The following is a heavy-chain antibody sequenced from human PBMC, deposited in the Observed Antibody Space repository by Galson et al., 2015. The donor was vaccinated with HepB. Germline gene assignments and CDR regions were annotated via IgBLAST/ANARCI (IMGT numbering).Heavy chain of an antibody. V-gene: IGHV3-30-3*01. D-gene: IGHD2/OR15-2a*01. CDR1: GFTFSSYA. Sequence: SLRLSCAASGFTFSSYAMHWVRQAPGKGLEWVAVISYDGSNKYYADSVKGRFTISRDNSKNTLYLQMNSLRAEDTAVYYCARDPYLGWYFDLWGRGTLVTVSS. CDR2: ISYDGSNK. CDR3: ARDPYLGWYFDL. J-gene: IGHJ2*01.